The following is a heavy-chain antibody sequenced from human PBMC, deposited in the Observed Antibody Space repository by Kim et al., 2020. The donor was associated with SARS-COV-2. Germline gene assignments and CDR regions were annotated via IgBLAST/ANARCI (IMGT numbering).Heavy chain of an antibody. CDR1: GGSFSGYY. J-gene: IGHJ2*01. D-gene: IGHD1-26*01. Sequence: SETLSLTCAVYGGSFSGYYWSWIRQPPGKGLEWIGEINHSGSTNYNPSLKSRVTISVDTSKNQFSLKLSSVTAADTAVYYCARGGRWRSYAGYFDLWGRGTLVTVSS. CDR2: INHSGST. CDR3: ARGGRWRSYAGYFDL. V-gene: IGHV4-34*01.